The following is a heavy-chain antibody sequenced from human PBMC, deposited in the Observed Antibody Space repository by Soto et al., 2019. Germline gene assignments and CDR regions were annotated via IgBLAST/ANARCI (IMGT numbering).Heavy chain of an antibody. Sequence: GGSLRLSCAASGFTFSRYAMSWVRQAPGKGLEWVSAISGSGGSTYYADSVKGRFTISRDNSTNTLYLQMNSLRAEDTAVYYCAKGDYYDSSGYYVPVDYWGQGTLVTVSS. J-gene: IGHJ4*02. CDR3: AKGDYYDSSGYYVPVDY. CDR1: GFTFSRYA. D-gene: IGHD3-22*01. CDR2: ISGSGGST. V-gene: IGHV3-23*01.